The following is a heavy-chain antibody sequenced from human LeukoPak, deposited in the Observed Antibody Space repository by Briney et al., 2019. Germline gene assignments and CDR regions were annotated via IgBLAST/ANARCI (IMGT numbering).Heavy chain of an antibody. J-gene: IGHJ4*02. CDR3: AREGIAVAGTSFDY. V-gene: IGHV1-69*04. D-gene: IGHD6-19*01. Sequence: SVKVSCKPSVVTFSSYAISSVRQAPRQGLEWLGRIIPILGIANYAQKFQGRVTITANKSTSTAYMELSSLRSEDTAVYYCAREGIAVAGTSFDYWGQGTLVSVSS. CDR1: VVTFSSYA. CDR2: IIPILGIA.